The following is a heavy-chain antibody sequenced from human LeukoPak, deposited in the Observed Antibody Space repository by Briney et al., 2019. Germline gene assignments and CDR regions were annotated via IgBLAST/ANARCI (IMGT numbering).Heavy chain of an antibody. CDR1: GFTFSSYA. J-gene: IGHJ5*02. CDR2: ISGSGSST. Sequence: GGSLRLSCAASGFTFSSYAMSWVRQAPGKGLEWVSSISGSGSSTYYADSVKGRFTISRDNSKNTLYLQMNSLRAEDTAVYYCAKAPYSSRRPPVGWFDPWGQGTLVTVSS. CDR3: AKAPYSSRRPPVGWFDP. V-gene: IGHV3-23*01. D-gene: IGHD6-13*01.